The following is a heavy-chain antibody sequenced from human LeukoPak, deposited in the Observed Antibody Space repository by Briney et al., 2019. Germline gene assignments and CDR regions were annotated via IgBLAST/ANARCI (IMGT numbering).Heavy chain of an antibody. CDR3: ATDRGDSSGYYYTEFDY. CDR1: GGTFSSYA. CDR2: IIPIFGTA. D-gene: IGHD3-22*01. J-gene: IGHJ4*02. Sequence: ASVKASCKASGGTFSSYAISWVRQAPGQGLEWMGGIIPIFGTANYAQKFQGRVTITADESTSTAYMELSSLRSEDTAVYYCATDRGDSSGYYYTEFDYWGQGTLVTVSS. V-gene: IGHV1-69*13.